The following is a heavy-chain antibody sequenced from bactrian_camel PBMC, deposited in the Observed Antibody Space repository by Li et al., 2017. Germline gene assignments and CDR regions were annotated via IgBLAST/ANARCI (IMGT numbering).Heavy chain of an antibody. J-gene: IGHJ4*01. Sequence: HVQLVESGGGLVQPGGSLRLSCAASGFTLSSHRTYWVRQAPGKGLEWVSIINRGGTTYYADSMKGRFTISRDNAKNTVYLQMDSLKPEDTAVHYCVRDALWLARYYSTNDWAYWGQGTQVTVS. CDR3: VRDALWLARYYSTNDWAY. CDR1: GFTLSSHR. CDR2: IINRGGTT. V-gene: IGHV3S1*01. D-gene: IGHD4*01.